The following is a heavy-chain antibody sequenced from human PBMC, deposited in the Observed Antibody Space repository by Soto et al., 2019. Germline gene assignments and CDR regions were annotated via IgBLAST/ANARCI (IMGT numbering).Heavy chain of an antibody. Sequence: PGGSLRLSCSVSGFTLITQKIHWVRQAPGKGLEYVSAINNNRATTYYADSVRGRFTISTDNSKNTLYLQMTTLGPEDTAVYYCVSMINTPEAFDYRGQGTLVTVSS. CDR1: GFTLITQK. V-gene: IGHV3-64D*06. J-gene: IGHJ4*02. CDR3: VSMINTPEAFDY. D-gene: IGHD3-22*01. CDR2: INNNRATT.